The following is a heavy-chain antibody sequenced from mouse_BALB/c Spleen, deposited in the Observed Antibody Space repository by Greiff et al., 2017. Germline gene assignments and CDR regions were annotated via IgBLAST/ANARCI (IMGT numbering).Heavy chain of an antibody. V-gene: IGHV2-4-1*01. D-gene: IGHD6-5*01. CDR2: IWRGGST. J-gene: IGHJ4*01. CDR1: GFSLTSYG. CDR3: ARNYAAMIHDRGEDYYAMDY. Sequence: QVQLKESGPGLVQPSQSLSITCTVSGFSLTSYGVHWVRQSPGQGLEWLGVIWRGGSTDYNAAFISRLSISKDNSKSQVFFKMNSLQADDTAIYYCARNYAAMIHDRGEDYYAMDYWGQGTSVTVSS.